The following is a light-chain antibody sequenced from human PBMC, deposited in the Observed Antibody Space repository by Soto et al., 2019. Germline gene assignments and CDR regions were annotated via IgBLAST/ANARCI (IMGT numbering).Light chain of an antibody. CDR3: QQYGGSFT. Sequence: EIVLTQSPGTLSLSPGERATLSCRASQSVTNSYLAWYQQKPGQAPRLLIYGASTRATGIPDRFSGSGSGTDFTLTISRLEPEDFAVYYCQQYGGSFTFGPGTKVDI. J-gene: IGKJ3*01. CDR2: GAS. V-gene: IGKV3-20*01. CDR1: QSVTNSY.